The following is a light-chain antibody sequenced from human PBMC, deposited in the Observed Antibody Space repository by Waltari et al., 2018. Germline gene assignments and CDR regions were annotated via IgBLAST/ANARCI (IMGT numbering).Light chain of an antibody. CDR1: SSNIGAGYD. Sequence: QSVLTQPPSVSGAPGQRVTISCTGNSSNIGAGYDVHWYQQLPETAPKLLIYPQQQRPSGAPDRFAGSKSGTSASLAITGLQAEDEAHYHCQSYDNSLSGVVFGGGTKLTVL. V-gene: IGLV1-40*01. J-gene: IGLJ2*01. CDR2: PQQ. CDR3: QSYDNSLSGVV.